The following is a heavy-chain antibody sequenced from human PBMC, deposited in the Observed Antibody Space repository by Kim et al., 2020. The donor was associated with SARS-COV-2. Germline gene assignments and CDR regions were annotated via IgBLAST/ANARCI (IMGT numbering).Heavy chain of an antibody. J-gene: IGHJ4*01. Sequence: GGSLRLSCAASGFAFSQYWMNWVRQAPGKGLEWVAGIREGGRRKHYSASVKGRFTISRENSKNSVYLEMNTLRTEDTAVYYCAIEFSEVRAYWGHGTLVTVSS. CDR1: GFAFSQYW. CDR3: AIEFSEVRAY. D-gene: IGHD3-3*01. V-gene: IGHV3-7*01. CDR2: IREGGRRK.